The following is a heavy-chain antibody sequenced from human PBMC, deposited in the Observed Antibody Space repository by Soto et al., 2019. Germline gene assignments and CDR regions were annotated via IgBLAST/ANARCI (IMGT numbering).Heavy chain of an antibody. Sequence: EVQLLESGGSLVQPGGSLRLSCAASGFTFSSYAMSWVRQAPGKGLEWVSTISGGGVTTYYADSVKGRFTISRDNSKNTLYLQMNSLRAEDTAVFYCAKGRDDDYVKGGTPWCFDLWGRGTLVTVSS. V-gene: IGHV3-23*01. J-gene: IGHJ2*01. CDR3: AKGRDDDYVKGGTPWCFDL. D-gene: IGHD3-16*01. CDR1: GFTFSSYA. CDR2: ISGGGVTT.